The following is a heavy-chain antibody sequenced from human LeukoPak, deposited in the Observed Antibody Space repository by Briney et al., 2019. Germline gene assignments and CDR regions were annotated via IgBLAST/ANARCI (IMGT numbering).Heavy chain of an antibody. D-gene: IGHD4-17*01. Sequence: GGSLRLSCAASGFTFSSYWMSWVRQAPGKGLEWVANIKQDGSEKYYVDSVKGRFTISRDNAKNSLYLQMNSLRAEDTAVYYCAREGRTVTGAFDIWGQGTMVTVSS. CDR1: GFTFSSYW. J-gene: IGHJ3*02. CDR2: IKQDGSEK. V-gene: IGHV3-7*01. CDR3: AREGRTVTGAFDI.